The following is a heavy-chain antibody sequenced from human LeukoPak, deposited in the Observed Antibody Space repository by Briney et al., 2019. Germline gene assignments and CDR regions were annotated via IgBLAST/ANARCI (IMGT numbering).Heavy chain of an antibody. V-gene: IGHV1-2*06. CDR3: AGGVLHGGGNWFDP. D-gene: IGHD3-16*01. J-gene: IGHJ5*02. CDR2: INPNSGGT. Sequence: ASVKVSCKTSGYTFTGYYMHWLRQAPGQGLEWMGRINPNSGGTYYAQKFRSRVTMTRDTSISTAYLELASLISDDTAVYYCAGGVLHGGGNWFDPWGQGTLVTVSS. CDR1: GYTFTGYY.